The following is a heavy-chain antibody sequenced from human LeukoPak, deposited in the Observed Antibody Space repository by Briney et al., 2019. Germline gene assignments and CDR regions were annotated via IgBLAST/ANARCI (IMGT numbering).Heavy chain of an antibody. CDR1: GYSFTSYW. CDR3: ARKYYNYWSGSNWFFDL. V-gene: IGHV5-51*01. J-gene: IGHJ2*01. CDR2: IYPGDSDT. Sequence: GESLKISCKGSGYSFTSYWIGWVRQMPGKGLEWMGIIYPGDSDTRYSPSFQGQVTISADKSISTAYLQWSSLKASDTAIYYCARKYYNYWSGSNWFFDLWGRGTLVTVSS. D-gene: IGHD3-3*01.